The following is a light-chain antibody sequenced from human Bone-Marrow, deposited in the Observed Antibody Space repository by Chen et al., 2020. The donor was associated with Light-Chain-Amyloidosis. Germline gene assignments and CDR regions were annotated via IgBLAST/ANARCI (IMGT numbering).Light chain of an antibody. Sequence: EIVMTQSPATLSVSPGERATLSCRPSQSISSSYLASYHQKPGQAPRLLIYSISTRATCVPARFSGSGPGAEFTLTISRLQSEDLGVYYYEQHHKWPFAFGPGTCVDI. CDR1: QSISSSY. CDR3: EQHHKWPFA. CDR2: SIS. J-gene: IGKJ3*01. V-gene: IGKV3-15*01.